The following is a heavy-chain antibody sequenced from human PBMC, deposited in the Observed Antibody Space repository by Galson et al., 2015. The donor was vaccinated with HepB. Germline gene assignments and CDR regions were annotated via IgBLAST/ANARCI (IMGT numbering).Heavy chain of an antibody. CDR1: GFTFSSYA. V-gene: IGHV3-30*04. CDR3: ARGYSGVLGDY. CDR2: ISYDGSNK. Sequence: SLRLSCAASGFTFSSYAMHWVRQAPGKGLEWVAVISYDGSNKYYADSVKGRFTISRDNSKNTLYLQMNSLRAEDTAVYYCARGYSGVLGDYWGQGTLVTVSS. J-gene: IGHJ4*02. D-gene: IGHD2-15*01.